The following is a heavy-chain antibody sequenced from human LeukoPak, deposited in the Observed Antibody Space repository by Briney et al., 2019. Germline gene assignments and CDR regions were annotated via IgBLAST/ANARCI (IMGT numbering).Heavy chain of an antibody. CDR2: IYYSGST. CDR1: GGSISSYY. J-gene: IGHJ4*02. D-gene: IGHD3-3*01. V-gene: IGHV4-59*01. Sequence: SETLSLTCTVSGGSISSYYWSWTRQPPGKGLEWIGYIYYSGSTNYNPSLKSRVTISVDTSKNQFSLKLSSVTAADTAVYYCARLPKIYDFWSGYYTNYYFDYWGQGTLVTVSS. CDR3: ARLPKIYDFWSGYYTNYYFDY.